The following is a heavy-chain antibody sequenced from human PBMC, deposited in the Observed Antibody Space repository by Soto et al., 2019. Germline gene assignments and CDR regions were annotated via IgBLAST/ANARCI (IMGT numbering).Heavy chain of an antibody. CDR3: ARVGRGVYGMDV. CDR2: ITSDSSTI. J-gene: IGHJ6*02. V-gene: IGHV3-48*02. Sequence: EVQLVESGGGLVQPGGSLRLSCAASGFAFSTYSINWVRQAPGKGLEWFSYITSDSSTISYADSVKGRFTVSRDNATNSLYLQMNSLRDEDTAVYYCARVGRGVYGMDVWGQGPSVTVSS. D-gene: IGHD2-8*01. CDR1: GFAFSTYS.